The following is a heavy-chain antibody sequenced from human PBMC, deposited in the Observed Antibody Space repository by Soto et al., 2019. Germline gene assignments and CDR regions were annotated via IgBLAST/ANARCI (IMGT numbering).Heavy chain of an antibody. D-gene: IGHD5-12*01. CDR1: GFTFSSYA. CDR3: AKQRRKDGYNLGDY. Sequence: GGSLRLSCAASGFTFSSYAMSWVRQAPGKGLEWVSAISGSGGSTYYADSVKGRFTISRDNSKNTLYLQMNSLRAEDTAVYYCAKQRRKDGYNLGDYWGQGTLVTVSS. V-gene: IGHV3-23*01. J-gene: IGHJ4*02. CDR2: ISGSGGST.